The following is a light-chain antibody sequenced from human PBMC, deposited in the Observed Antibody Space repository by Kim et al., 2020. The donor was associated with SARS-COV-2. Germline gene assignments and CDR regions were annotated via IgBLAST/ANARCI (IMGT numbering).Light chain of an antibody. V-gene: IGKV3-15*01. Sequence: APEERATLSSRTRQSVSSNLAWYQQKPGQAPRLLIYGAYTRATGIPARFSGSGSGTEFTLTISSLQSEDFAVYYCQQYNNWPPWTFGQGTKVDIK. J-gene: IGKJ1*01. CDR3: QQYNNWPPWT. CDR2: GAY. CDR1: QSVSSN.